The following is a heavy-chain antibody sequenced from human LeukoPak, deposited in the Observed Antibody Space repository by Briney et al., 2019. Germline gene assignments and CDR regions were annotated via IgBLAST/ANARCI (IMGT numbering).Heavy chain of an antibody. Sequence: GGSLRLSCAASGFTFDDYGMSWVRQAPGKGLEWVSGINWNGGSTGYGDSVKGRFTISRDNAKNSLYLQMNSLRAEDTALYYCARVGNYNWSNNRFDPWGQGTLVTVSS. CDR3: ARVGNYNWSNNRFDP. D-gene: IGHD1-7*01. J-gene: IGHJ5*02. CDR1: GFTFDDYG. CDR2: INWNGGST. V-gene: IGHV3-20*04.